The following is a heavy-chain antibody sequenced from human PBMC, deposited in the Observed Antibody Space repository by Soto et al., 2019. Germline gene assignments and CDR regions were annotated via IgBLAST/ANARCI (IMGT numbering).Heavy chain of an antibody. Sequence: SETLSLTCTVSGGSISSYYWSWIRQPPGKGLEWIGYIYYSGSTNYNPSLKSRVTISVDTSKNQFSLKLSSVTAADTAVYYCARHGKKSTWGARFDYWGQGTLVTVSS. V-gene: IGHV4-59*08. CDR3: ARHGKKSTWGARFDY. CDR1: GGSISSYY. D-gene: IGHD3-16*01. CDR2: IYYSGST. J-gene: IGHJ4*02.